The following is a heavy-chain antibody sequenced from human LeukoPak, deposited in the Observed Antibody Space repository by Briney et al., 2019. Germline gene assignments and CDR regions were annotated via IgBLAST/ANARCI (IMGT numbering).Heavy chain of an antibody. Sequence: SETLSLTCTVSGGSITSGHHFWGWIRQPPGKGLEWIGSIYYRGTTYYNPSLKSRVIISVDTSKNQFSLRLSSVTAADTAMYYCARIKYSGSRQTDYWGQGTLVTVSS. CDR3: ARIKYSGSRQTDY. J-gene: IGHJ4*02. V-gene: IGHV4-39*07. CDR1: GGSITSGHHF. CDR2: IYYRGTT. D-gene: IGHD1-26*01.